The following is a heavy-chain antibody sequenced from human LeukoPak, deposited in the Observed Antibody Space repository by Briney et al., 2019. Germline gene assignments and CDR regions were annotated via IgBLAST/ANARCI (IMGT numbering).Heavy chain of an antibody. CDR3: ARADDYGDYPSY. Sequence: PGGSLRLSCAASGFTFSSYWMHWVRQAPGKGLVWVSRINSDGSSTRYAASVKGRFTISRDNAKNTPYLQMNSLRAEDTAVYYCARADDYGDYPSYWGQGTLVTVSS. D-gene: IGHD4-17*01. CDR1: GFTFSSYW. J-gene: IGHJ4*02. CDR2: INSDGSST. V-gene: IGHV3-74*01.